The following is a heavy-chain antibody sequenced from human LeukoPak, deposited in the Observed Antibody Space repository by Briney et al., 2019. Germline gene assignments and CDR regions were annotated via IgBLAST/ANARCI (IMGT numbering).Heavy chain of an antibody. J-gene: IGHJ5*02. V-gene: IGHV3-23*01. D-gene: IGHD4-17*01. CDR2: ISGSGGST. Sequence: LSGRSLRLSCAASGFTFSSYAMSWVRQAPGKGLEWVSAISGSGGSTYYADSVKGRFTISRDNSKNTLYLQMNSLRAEDTAVYYCASPRYGDYEDWFDPWGQGTLVTVSS. CDR3: ASPRYGDYEDWFDP. CDR1: GFTFSSYA.